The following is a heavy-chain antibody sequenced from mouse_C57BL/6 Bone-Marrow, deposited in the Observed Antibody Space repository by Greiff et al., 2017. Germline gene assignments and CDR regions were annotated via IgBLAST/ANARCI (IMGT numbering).Heavy chain of an antibody. Sequence: VQLQQSDAELVKPGASVKISCKVSGYTFTDHTIHWMKQRPEQGLEWIGYIYPRDGSTQYNEKFKGKATLTADKSSSTAYMQLNSLTSEDSAVYFCASCYYYGSSCDYWGQGTTLTVSS. CDR3: ASCYYYGSSCDY. CDR2: IYPRDGST. J-gene: IGHJ2*01. CDR1: GYTFTDHT. V-gene: IGHV1-78*01. D-gene: IGHD1-1*01.